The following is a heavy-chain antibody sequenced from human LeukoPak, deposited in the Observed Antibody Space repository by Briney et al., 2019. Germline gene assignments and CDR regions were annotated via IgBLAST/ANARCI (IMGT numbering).Heavy chain of an antibody. CDR2: INPNTGAT. CDR3: ARHNDFWSGYLRGYMDV. Sequence: ASVKVSCKPSGYTFTGYYLHWVRQAPGQGLEWMGWINPNTGATIYAEKFQGRVTMTRDTSIDTAYMEMRSLRSDDTAMYYCARHNDFWSGYLRGYMDVWGKGTTVTVSS. V-gene: IGHV1-2*02. D-gene: IGHD3-3*01. CDR1: GYTFTGYY. J-gene: IGHJ6*03.